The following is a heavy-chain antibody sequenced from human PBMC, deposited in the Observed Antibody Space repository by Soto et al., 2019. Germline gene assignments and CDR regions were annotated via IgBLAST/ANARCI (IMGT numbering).Heavy chain of an antibody. V-gene: IGHV1-8*01. CDR2: MNPNSGNT. J-gene: IGHJ4*02. Sequence: QVQLVQSGAEVKKPGASVKVSCKASGYTFTSYDINWVRQATGQGLEWMGWMNPNSGNTGYAQKFQGRVTMTRNTSISTAYMQLSSLRSDDTALYYCSWTLYGDNVDYWGQGTLVTVSS. D-gene: IGHD4-17*01. CDR3: SWTLYGDNVDY. CDR1: GYTFTSYD.